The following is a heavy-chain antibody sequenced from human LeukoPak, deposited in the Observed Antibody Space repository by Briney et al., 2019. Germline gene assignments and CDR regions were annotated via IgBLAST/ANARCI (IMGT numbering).Heavy chain of an antibody. D-gene: IGHD3-16*02. J-gene: IGHJ4*02. CDR1: AFTFRSYG. V-gene: IGHV3-30*18. CDR3: AKDGYTPSSGGFDY. CDR2: ISYDGSHK. Sequence: GGSLRLSCAASAFTFRSYGMHWVRQAPGKGLEWVAVISYDGSHKYYADSVKGRFTISRDNSKNTLYLQMNSLSAEDTAVYYCAKDGYTPSSGGFDYWGQGTLVTVSS.